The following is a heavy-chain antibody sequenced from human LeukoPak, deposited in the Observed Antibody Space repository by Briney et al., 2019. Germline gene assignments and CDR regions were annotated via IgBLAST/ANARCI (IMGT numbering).Heavy chain of an antibody. D-gene: IGHD3-3*01. Sequence: PSETLSLTCTVSGGSISSYYRSWIRQPPGKGLEWIGYIHTSGSTKYNPSLKSRVTTSLDTSKNQFSLRLSSVTAADTALYYCARKADDFWSGPFDYWGQGTLVTVSS. J-gene: IGHJ4*02. CDR2: IHTSGST. CDR3: ARKADDFWSGPFDY. V-gene: IGHV4-4*09. CDR1: GGSISSYY.